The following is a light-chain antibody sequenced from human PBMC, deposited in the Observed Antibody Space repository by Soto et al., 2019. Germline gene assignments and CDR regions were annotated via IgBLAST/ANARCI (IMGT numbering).Light chain of an antibody. J-gene: IGLJ3*02. CDR1: SSDVGGYTL. V-gene: IGLV2-23*02. CDR2: EAS. CDR3: CSYAGTDAFVV. Sequence: QSALTQPPSVSGSPGQSVTISCTGTSSDVGGYTLVSWYQQHPGEAPKLLIYEASKRPSGVSYRFSGSKSGDTASLTISGLQADDEADYYCCSYAGTDAFVVFGGGTKVTVL.